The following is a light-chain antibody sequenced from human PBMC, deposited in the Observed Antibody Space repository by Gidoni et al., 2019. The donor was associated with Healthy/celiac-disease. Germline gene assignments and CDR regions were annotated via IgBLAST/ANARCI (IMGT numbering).Light chain of an antibody. CDR3: QQYYSTPRT. J-gene: IGKJ3*01. V-gene: IGKV4-1*01. Sequence: DNVMTQSPDTLAVSLGERATINCKSSQSVLYSSTNKNYLAWYQQKPGQPPKLLIYWASTRESGVPDRFSGSGSGTDFTLTISSLQAEDVAVYYCQQYYSTPRTFGPGTKVDIK. CDR2: WAS. CDR1: QSVLYSSTNKNY.